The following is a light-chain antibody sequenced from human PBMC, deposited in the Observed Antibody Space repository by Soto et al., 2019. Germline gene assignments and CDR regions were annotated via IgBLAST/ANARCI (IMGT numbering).Light chain of an antibody. V-gene: IGLV1-40*01. CDR3: QSYDSSLSVV. J-gene: IGLJ2*01. CDR2: GNN. Sequence: QSVLTQPPSVSGAPGQRVTISCTGSSSNIGAGYDVHWYQQLPGTAPKLLIYGNNNRPSGVPDRFSGSKSGTSASLAITGLQAEDAADHYCQSYDSSLSVVFGGGTKLTVL. CDR1: SSNIGAGYD.